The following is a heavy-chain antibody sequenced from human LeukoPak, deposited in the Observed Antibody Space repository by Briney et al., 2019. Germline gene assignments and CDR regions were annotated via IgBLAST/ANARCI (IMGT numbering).Heavy chain of an antibody. CDR2: IKQDGSEK. CDR1: GFTFSSYS. D-gene: IGHD1-26*01. J-gene: IGHJ4*02. CDR3: ARAVGATWNDY. Sequence: GGSLRLSCAASGFTFSSYSMNWVRQAPGKGLEWVANIKQDGSEKYYVDSVKGRFTISRDNAKNSLYLQMNSLRAEDTAVYYCARAVGATWNDYWGQGTLVTVSS. V-gene: IGHV3-7*01.